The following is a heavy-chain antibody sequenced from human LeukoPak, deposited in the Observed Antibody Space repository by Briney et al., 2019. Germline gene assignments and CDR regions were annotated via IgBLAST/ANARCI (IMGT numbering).Heavy chain of an antibody. J-gene: IGHJ2*01. Sequence: PGGSLRLSCAASGFTFSSYAMSWVRQAPGKGLEWVSAISGSGGSTYHADSVKGRFTISRDNSKNTLYLQMNSLRAEDTAVYYCAKDSSGWFLGYFDLWGRGTLVTVSS. CDR3: AKDSSGWFLGYFDL. CDR1: GFTFSSYA. V-gene: IGHV3-23*01. CDR2: ISGSGGST. D-gene: IGHD6-19*01.